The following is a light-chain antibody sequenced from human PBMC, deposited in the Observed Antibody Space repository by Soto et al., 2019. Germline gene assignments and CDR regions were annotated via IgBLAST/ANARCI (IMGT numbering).Light chain of an antibody. CDR3: QQLNSYPRT. Sequence: IPLTQSPSSLSASIGDRITITCRASQGISSSLAWYQQKPGKAPKLLIYAASTLQSGVPSRFSGSGSGTDFTLTISSLQPEDFATFYCQQLNSYPRTFGPGTKVDIK. J-gene: IGKJ3*01. V-gene: IGKV1-9*01. CDR1: QGISSS. CDR2: AAS.